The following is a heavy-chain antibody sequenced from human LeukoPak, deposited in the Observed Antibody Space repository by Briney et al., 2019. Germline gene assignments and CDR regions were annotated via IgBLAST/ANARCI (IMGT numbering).Heavy chain of an antibody. CDR3: ARSIAARQGVDY. D-gene: IGHD6-6*01. CDR1: GYTFTSYD. Sequence: ASVKVSCKASGYTFTSYDINWVRQATGQGLEWMGWMNPNSGNTGYAQKFQGSVTITRNTSISTAYMELSSLRSEDTAVYYCARSIAARQGVDYWGQGTLVTVSS. CDR2: MNPNSGNT. J-gene: IGHJ4*02. V-gene: IGHV1-8*03.